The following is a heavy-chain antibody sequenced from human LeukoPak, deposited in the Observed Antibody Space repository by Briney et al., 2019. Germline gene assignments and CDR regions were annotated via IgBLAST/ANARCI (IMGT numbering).Heavy chain of an antibody. V-gene: IGHV3-23*01. CDR1: GFTFSSYA. D-gene: IGHD3-10*01. J-gene: IGHJ4*02. Sequence: PGGYLRLSCAASGFTFSSYAMSWVRRAPGKGLEWVSGISGSDGSTNYADSVKGRFTISRENSKNTLYLQMNSLRADDTAVYYCAGNYYGAGSYADFDYWGQGTLVTVSS. CDR3: AGNYYGAGSYADFDY. CDR2: ISGSDGST.